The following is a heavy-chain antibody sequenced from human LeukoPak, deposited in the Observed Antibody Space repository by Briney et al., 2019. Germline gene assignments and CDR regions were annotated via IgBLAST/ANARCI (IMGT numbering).Heavy chain of an antibody. CDR3: ARASPSLYYYFDY. J-gene: IGHJ4*02. Sequence: ETLSLTCTVSGGSISSYYWSWIRQPPGKGLEWIGYIYYSGSTNYNPSLKSRVTISVDTSKNQFSLKLSSVTAADTAVYYCARASPSLYYYFDYWGQGTLVTVSS. V-gene: IGHV4-59*01. D-gene: IGHD6-13*01. CDR1: GGSISSYY. CDR2: IYYSGST.